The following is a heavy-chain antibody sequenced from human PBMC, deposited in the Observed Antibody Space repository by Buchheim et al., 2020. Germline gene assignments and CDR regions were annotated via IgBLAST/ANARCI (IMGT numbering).Heavy chain of an antibody. CDR1: GFTFSSYA. J-gene: IGHJ4*02. D-gene: IGHD1-26*01. CDR3: ARGRGSYSFDS. Sequence: QVQLVESGGGVVQPGRSLRLSCAASGFTFSSYAMHWFRQAPGKGLEWVAVISSDGPNKYYADSVKGRFTISRYSSKCTLFLQMISPRGDDTAVYYCARGRGSYSFDSWGQGTL. V-gene: IGHV3-30*04. CDR2: ISSDGPNK.